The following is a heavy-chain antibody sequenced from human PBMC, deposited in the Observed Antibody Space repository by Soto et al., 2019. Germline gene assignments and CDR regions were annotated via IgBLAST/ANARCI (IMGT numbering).Heavy chain of an antibody. Sequence: EVQLVESGGGLVQPGRSLRLSCVASGFTADDYAMHWVRQAPGKGLEWVAGISSNSDTIDYADSVKGRFTISRDNAKNSLFLQMNSLRPEDTALYYCAKDMKWGGRTTIPYFDSWGQGTLVTVSS. V-gene: IGHV3-9*02. D-gene: IGHD5-12*01. CDR3: AKDMKWGGRTTIPYFDS. CDR2: ISSNSDTI. CDR1: GFTADDYA. J-gene: IGHJ4*02.